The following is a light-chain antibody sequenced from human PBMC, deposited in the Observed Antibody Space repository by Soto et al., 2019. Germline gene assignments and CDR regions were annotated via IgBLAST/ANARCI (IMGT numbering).Light chain of an antibody. Sequence: QSALTQPASVSGSLGQSITISCTGTSSDVGGFDYVSWYQHQPGKAPKLIIYDVTSRPSGVSSHFSGSKSGNTASLTISGLLAEDEADYHCCSYTSSNTYVFGTGTQLTVL. CDR3: CSYTSSNTYV. J-gene: IGLJ1*01. CDR2: DVT. V-gene: IGLV2-14*03. CDR1: SSDVGGFDY.